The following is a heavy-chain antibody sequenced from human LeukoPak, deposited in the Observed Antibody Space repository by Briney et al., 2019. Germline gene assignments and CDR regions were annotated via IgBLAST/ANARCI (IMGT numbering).Heavy chain of an antibody. D-gene: IGHD4-23*01. Sequence: SETLSLTCSVSGGSISDFYWSWIRQPPGQGLEWIGRIYTSGNTNYNPSLKSRVTMSLDASKNQFSLKLSSVAAADTAVYYCATNSGDYWGQGALVTVSS. V-gene: IGHV4-4*07. J-gene: IGHJ4*02. CDR1: GGSISDFY. CDR2: IYTSGNT. CDR3: ATNSGDY.